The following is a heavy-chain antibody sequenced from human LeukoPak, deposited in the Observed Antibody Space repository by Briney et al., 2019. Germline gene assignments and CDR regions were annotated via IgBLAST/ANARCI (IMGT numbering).Heavy chain of an antibody. CDR1: GGSISSYY. CDR2: IYYSGST. CDR3: ARDDVPSY. D-gene: IGHD3-16*01. V-gene: IGHV4-59*12. J-gene: IGHJ4*02. Sequence: SETLSLTCTVSGGSISSYYWSWIRQPPGKGLEWIGYIYYSGSTNYKPSLKSRVTISVDTSKNQFSLKLSSVTAADTAVYYCARDDVPSYWGQGTLVTVSS.